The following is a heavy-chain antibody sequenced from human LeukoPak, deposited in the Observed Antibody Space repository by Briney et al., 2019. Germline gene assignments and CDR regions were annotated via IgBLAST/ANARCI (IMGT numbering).Heavy chain of an antibody. CDR1: GFTVSSHY. D-gene: IGHD5-24*01. Sequence: GGSLRLSCAASGFTVSSHYMSWVRQAPGKGLEWVSVFYVGGSTYYADSVKGRFTISRDHSKNTLYLQMDSLRAEDTAVYYCARGDGYNYYDYWGQGTLVTVSS. CDR3: ARGDGYNYYDY. V-gene: IGHV3-66*01. J-gene: IGHJ4*02. CDR2: FYVGGST.